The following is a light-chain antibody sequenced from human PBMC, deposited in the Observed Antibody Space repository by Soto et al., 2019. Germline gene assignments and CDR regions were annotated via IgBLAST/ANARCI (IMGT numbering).Light chain of an antibody. CDR1: SSNIGAGYD. Sequence: QPVLTQPPSVSGAPGQRATISCTGSSSNIGAGYDVHWYQQLPGTAPKLLIYGNSNRPSGVPDRFSGSKSGTSASLAITGLQAEDEADYYCQSYDSSLSGRGVFGTGTKLTVL. CDR3: QSYDSSLSGRGV. CDR2: GNS. V-gene: IGLV1-40*01. J-gene: IGLJ1*01.